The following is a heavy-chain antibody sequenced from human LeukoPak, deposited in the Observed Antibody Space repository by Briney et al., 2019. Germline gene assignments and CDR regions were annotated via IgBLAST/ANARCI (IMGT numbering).Heavy chain of an antibody. J-gene: IGHJ4*02. CDR2: ISAYNGKT. D-gene: IGHD5-18*01. V-gene: IGHV1-18*01. Sequence: ASVKVSCKASGYTFSNYGITWVRPAPGQGLEWMGWISAYNGKTNYAQKLQGRVTMTTDTSTNTAYMELRSLRSDDTAVYYCARERRVYSYGSFIGDYWGQGTLVTVSS. CDR1: GYTFSNYG. CDR3: ARERRVYSYGSFIGDY.